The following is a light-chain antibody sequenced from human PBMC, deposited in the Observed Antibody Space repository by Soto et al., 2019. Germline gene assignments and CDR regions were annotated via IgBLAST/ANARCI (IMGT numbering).Light chain of an antibody. Sequence: DFQMTQSPSSLSASVGDTVTITCRASQDIGTFLNWYQQKPGKAPKLLIYAASDLLSGVSSRFSGGGSGTDFTLTISSLQPEDFATYYCQQSYSTPHITFGPGTKVDMK. V-gene: IGKV1-39*01. CDR1: QDIGTF. CDR2: AAS. CDR3: QQSYSTPHIT. J-gene: IGKJ3*01.